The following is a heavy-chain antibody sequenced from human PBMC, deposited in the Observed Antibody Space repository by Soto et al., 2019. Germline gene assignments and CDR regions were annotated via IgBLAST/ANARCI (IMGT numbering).Heavy chain of an antibody. Sequence: GGALRLSCAASGFTFSSYSMNWVRQAPGKGREWVSSISSSSSYIYYADSVKGRFTIARDNAKTALYRQMNSLRAADTAVYYCARDSPSSWRDYYYYGMDVWGQGTTVTVSS. CDR3: ARDSPSSWRDYYYYGMDV. V-gene: IGHV3-21*01. J-gene: IGHJ6*02. CDR2: ISSSSSYI. CDR1: GFTFSSYS. D-gene: IGHD6-13*01.